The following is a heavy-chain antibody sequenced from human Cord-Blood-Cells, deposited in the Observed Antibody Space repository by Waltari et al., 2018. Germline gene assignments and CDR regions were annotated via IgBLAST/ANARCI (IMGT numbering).Heavy chain of an antibody. CDR2: IYSGGRT. D-gene: IGHD4-4*01. CDR3: ARSYSNYYYYGMDV. CDR1: GFPVSSNY. J-gene: IGHJ6*02. Sequence: EVQLVESGGGLIQPGVSLSLSCAASGFPVSSNYMSWVRQAPGKGLEWVSVIYSGGRTYYADSVKGRFTISRDNSKNTLYLQMNSLRAEDTAVYYCARSYSNYYYYGMDVWGQGTTVTVSS. V-gene: IGHV3-53*01.